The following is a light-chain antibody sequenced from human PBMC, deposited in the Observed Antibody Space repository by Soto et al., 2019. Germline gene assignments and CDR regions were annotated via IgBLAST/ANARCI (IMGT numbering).Light chain of an antibody. CDR2: WAS. V-gene: IGKV4-1*01. Sequence: DIVMTQSPDSLAVSLGERATINCKSSQSVLFSSNNKNYLAWYQQKPGQPPKLLIYWASTRESGVPDRFSGSGSETDFTLTISSLQAEDVAVYYCQQYYTPPPTLGGGTKVDIK. J-gene: IGKJ4*01. CDR1: QSVLFSSNNKNY. CDR3: QQYYTPPPT.